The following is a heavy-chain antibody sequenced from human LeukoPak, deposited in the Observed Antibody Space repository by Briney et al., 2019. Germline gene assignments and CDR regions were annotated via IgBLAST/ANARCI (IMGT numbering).Heavy chain of an antibody. CDR1: GFTFSSYG. Sequence: PGGSLRLSCAASGFTFSSYGMHWVRQAPGKGLEWVAFIRYDGSNKYYADSVKGRFTISRDSSKNTLYLQMNSLRAEDTAVYYCAKDLYYGSGTIDYWGQGTLVTVSS. V-gene: IGHV3-30*02. CDR2: IRYDGSNK. D-gene: IGHD3-10*01. CDR3: AKDLYYGSGTIDY. J-gene: IGHJ4*02.